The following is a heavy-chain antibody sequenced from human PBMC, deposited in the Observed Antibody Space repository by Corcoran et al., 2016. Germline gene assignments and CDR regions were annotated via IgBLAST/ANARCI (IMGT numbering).Heavy chain of an antibody. CDR1: GFTVSSNY. V-gene: IGHV3-53*01. Sequence: EVQLVESGGGLIQPGGSLRLSCAASGFTVSSNYMSWVRQAPGKGLEWVSVIYSGGSTYYADSVKGRFTISRDNSKNTLYLQMNSLRAEDTAVYYCARSHFEYYDYVWGSYRYTYFDYWGQGTLVTVSS. J-gene: IGHJ4*02. CDR2: IYSGGST. D-gene: IGHD3-16*02. CDR3: ARSHFEYYDYVWGSYRYTYFDY.